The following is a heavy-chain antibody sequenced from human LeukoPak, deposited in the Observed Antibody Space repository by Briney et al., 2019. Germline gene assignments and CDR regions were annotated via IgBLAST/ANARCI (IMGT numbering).Heavy chain of an antibody. V-gene: IGHV3-53*01. Sequence: GSLRLSCAASGFTFSSYAMSWVRQAPGKGLEWVSVIYSGGSTYYADSVKGRFTISRDNSKNTLYLQMNSLRAEDTAVYYCARGASSGWEEYFQHWGQGTLVTVSS. J-gene: IGHJ1*01. CDR2: IYSGGST. D-gene: IGHD6-19*01. CDR3: ARGASSGWEEYFQH. CDR1: GFTFSSYA.